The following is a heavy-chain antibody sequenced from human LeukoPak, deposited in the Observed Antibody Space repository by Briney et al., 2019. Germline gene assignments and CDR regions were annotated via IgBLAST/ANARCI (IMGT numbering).Heavy chain of an antibody. Sequence: SQTLSLTCTVSGGSISSGSYYWSWIRQPAGKGLEWIGRIYTSGSTNYNPSLKGRVTISVDTSKNQFSLKLSSVTAADTAVYYCARARPDPYYYYYMDVWGKGTTVTVSS. V-gene: IGHV4-61*02. D-gene: IGHD1-14*01. J-gene: IGHJ6*03. CDR1: GGSISSGSYY. CDR2: IYTSGST. CDR3: ARARPDPYYYYYMDV.